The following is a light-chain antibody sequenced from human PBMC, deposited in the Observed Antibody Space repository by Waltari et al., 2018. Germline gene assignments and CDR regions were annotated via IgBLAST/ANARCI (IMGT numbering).Light chain of an antibody. CDR1: SGYSNYK. V-gene: IGLV9-49*03. CDR3: GADHGSGSSFVYV. CDR2: VGTGGSVG. Sequence: QPVLTQPPSASASLGASVPLTCTLSSGYSNYKVDWYHQRPGKGPRFVLRVGTGGSVGSKGDGIPDRFSVLGSGLNRYLTIKNIQEEDESDYHCGADHGSGSSFVYVFGTGTKVTVL. J-gene: IGLJ1*01.